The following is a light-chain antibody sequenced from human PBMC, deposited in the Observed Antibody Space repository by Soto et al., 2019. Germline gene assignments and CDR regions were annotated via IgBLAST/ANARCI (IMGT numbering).Light chain of an antibody. CDR2: KAS. Sequence: IQMTQSPSSLFASVRDRVTLTCRASQTISSWLAWYQQKPGKANKLLIYKASTLKSGVPSRFSGSGSGTEFTLTISSLQPDEFATYYCQNYNSYSGAFGNGNKVDI. V-gene: IGKV1-5*03. CDR3: QNYNSYSGA. CDR1: QTISSW. J-gene: IGKJ1*01.